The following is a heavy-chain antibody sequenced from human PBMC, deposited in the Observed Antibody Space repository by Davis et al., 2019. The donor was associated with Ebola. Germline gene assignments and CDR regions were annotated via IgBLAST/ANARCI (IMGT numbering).Heavy chain of an antibody. CDR1: GITFSSYW. D-gene: IGHD6-6*01. J-gene: IGHJ4*02. CDR2: IKQDASEK. Sequence: PGGSLRPSCAASGITFSSYWMTWVRQAPHKGLEWVANIKQDASEKYYVDSVKGRFTISRDTAKNSLYLQMNSLRVEDTAVFYCARGSDSSSLDYWGQGTLVTVSS. CDR3: ARGSDSSSLDY. V-gene: IGHV3-7*01.